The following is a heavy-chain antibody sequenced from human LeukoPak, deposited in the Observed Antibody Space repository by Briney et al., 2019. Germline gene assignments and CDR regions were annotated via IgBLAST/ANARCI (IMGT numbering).Heavy chain of an antibody. Sequence: QAGGSLRLSCAASGFTFSSYAMHWVRQAPGKGLEWVAVISYDGSNKYYADSVKGRFTISRDNSKNTLYLQMNSLRAEDTAVYYCARDLWQQLVSGWYFDLWGRGTLVTVSS. CDR1: GFTFSSYA. CDR2: ISYDGSNK. V-gene: IGHV3-30-3*01. CDR3: ARDLWQQLVSGWYFDL. D-gene: IGHD6-13*01. J-gene: IGHJ2*01.